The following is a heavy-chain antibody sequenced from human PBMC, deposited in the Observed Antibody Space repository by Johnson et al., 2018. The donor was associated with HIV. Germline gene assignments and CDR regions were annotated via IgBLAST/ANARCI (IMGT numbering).Heavy chain of an antibody. CDR1: GFNFDDYA. Sequence: MQLVESGGGVVRPGGSLRLSCAASGFNFDDYAMSWVRQAPGKGLEWVANIKQDGSEKYYVDSVKGRFTISRDNAKNSLYLQMNSLRAEDTAVYYCARGALGAFDIWGQGTMVTVSS. D-gene: IGHD3-3*02. CDR2: IKQDGSEK. J-gene: IGHJ3*02. CDR3: ARGALGAFDI. V-gene: IGHV3-7*01.